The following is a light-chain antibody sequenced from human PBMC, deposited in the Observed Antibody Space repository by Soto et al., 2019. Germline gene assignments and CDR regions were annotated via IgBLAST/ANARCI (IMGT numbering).Light chain of an antibody. V-gene: IGKV4-1*01. CDR1: QSVLYSSNNKNY. Sequence: DIVMTQSPDSLAVSLGERATINCKSSQSVLYSSNNKNYLAWYQQKPVQPPKLLIYWASTRESGVPDRFSGSGSGTDFTLTISSLQAEDVAVYYCQQYSSTRTFGQGTKVEIK. J-gene: IGKJ1*01. CDR2: WAS. CDR3: QQYSSTRT.